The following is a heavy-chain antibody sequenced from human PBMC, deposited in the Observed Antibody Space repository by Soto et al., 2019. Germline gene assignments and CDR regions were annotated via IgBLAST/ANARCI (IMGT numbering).Heavy chain of an antibody. J-gene: IGHJ4*02. CDR3: AKEPYDSSGYYIDY. Sequence: QVQLVQSGAEVKKPGSSVKVSCKASGGTFSNYSLSWVRQAPGQGLEWMGRIFPIVRITKYAQKFQGRVTITADKSTTTVYMELSSLRPEDTAVYYCAKEPYDSSGYYIDYWGQGTLVTVSS. CDR1: GGTFSNYS. D-gene: IGHD3-22*01. CDR2: IFPIVRIT. V-gene: IGHV1-69*08.